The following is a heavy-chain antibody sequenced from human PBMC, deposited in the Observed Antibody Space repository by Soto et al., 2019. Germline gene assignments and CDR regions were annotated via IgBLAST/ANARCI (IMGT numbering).Heavy chain of an antibody. D-gene: IGHD2-15*01. V-gene: IGHV4-59*01. CDR1: GGSISSYY. J-gene: IGHJ3*02. Sequence: SETLSLTCTVSGGSISSYYWSWIRQPPGKGLEWIGYIYYSGSTNYNPSLKSRVTISVDTSKNQFSLKLSSVTAADTDVYYCASEDNCRGGCCYSIGFHAFDIWGQGTMVTVSS. CDR3: ASEDNCRGGCCYSIGFHAFDI. CDR2: IYYSGST.